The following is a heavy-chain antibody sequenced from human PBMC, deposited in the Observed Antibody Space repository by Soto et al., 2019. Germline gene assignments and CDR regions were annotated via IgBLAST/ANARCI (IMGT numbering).Heavy chain of an antibody. CDR3: AKDSNYYDSSGFEDTAFDI. V-gene: IGHV3-43*01. CDR2: ISWDGGST. CDR1: GFTFDDYT. J-gene: IGHJ3*02. Sequence: GSLRLSCAASGFTFDDYTVHWVRQAPGKGLEWVSLISWDGGSTYYADSVKGRFTISRDNSKNSLYLQMNSLRTEDTALYYCAKDSNYYDSSGFEDTAFDIWGQGTMVTVSS. D-gene: IGHD3-22*01.